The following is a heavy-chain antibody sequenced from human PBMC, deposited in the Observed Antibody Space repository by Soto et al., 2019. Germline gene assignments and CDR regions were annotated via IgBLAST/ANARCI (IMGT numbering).Heavy chain of an antibody. D-gene: IGHD6-19*01. CDR3: AKDLDSSGWYELPFDY. Sequence: PGGSLRLSCATSGFILSDCAMNWVRQAPGKGLEWVSYISSSSSVIDYADSVKGRFTVSRDNARNSLYLQMNSLRAEDTAVYYCAKDLDSSGWYELPFDYWGQGTLVTVSS. V-gene: IGHV3-48*01. J-gene: IGHJ4*02. CDR1: GFILSDCA. CDR2: ISSSSSVI.